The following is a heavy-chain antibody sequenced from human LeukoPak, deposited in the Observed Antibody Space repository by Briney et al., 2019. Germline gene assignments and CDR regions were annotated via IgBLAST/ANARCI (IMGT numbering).Heavy chain of an antibody. CDR3: ARGSNYGSGSYYP. Sequence: KPSETLSLTCAVYGGSFSGYYWSWIRQPPGKGLEWIGEINHSGSTNYNPSLKSRVTISVDTSKNQFSLKLSSVTAAGTAVYYCARGSNYGSGSYYPWGQGTLVTVSS. J-gene: IGHJ5*02. D-gene: IGHD3-10*01. CDR1: GGSFSGYY. V-gene: IGHV4-34*01. CDR2: INHSGST.